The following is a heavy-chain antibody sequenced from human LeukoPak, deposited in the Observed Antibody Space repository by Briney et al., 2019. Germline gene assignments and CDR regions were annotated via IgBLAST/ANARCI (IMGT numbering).Heavy chain of an antibody. D-gene: IGHD6-13*01. CDR2: INPNSGGT. Sequence: ASVKVSCKASGYTFTGYYMHWVRQAPGQGLEWMGWINPNSGGTGYAQKFQGRVTITRNTSISTAYMELSSLRSEDTAVYYCARTFYSSRWWFDYWGQGTLVTVSS. V-gene: IGHV1-8*03. CDR1: GYTFTGYY. CDR3: ARTFYSSRWWFDY. J-gene: IGHJ4*02.